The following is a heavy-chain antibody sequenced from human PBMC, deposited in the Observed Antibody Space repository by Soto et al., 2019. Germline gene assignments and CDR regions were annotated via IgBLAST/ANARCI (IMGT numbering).Heavy chain of an antibody. CDR1: GFTFSSYA. CDR3: AKDLYDSSGYYRY. Sequence: EVQLLESGGGLVQPGRSLRLSCAASGFTFSSYAMSWVRQAPGKGLEWVSAISGSGGSTYYADSVKGRFTISRDNSKNTLYLQMNSLRAEDTAVYYCAKDLYDSSGYYRYWGQGTLVTVSS. CDR2: ISGSGGST. D-gene: IGHD3-22*01. J-gene: IGHJ4*02. V-gene: IGHV3-23*01.